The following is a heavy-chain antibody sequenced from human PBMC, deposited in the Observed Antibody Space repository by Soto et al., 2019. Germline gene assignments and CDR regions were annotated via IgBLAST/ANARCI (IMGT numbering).Heavy chain of an antibody. CDR3: ARGRTVRNYADDSSDYFYFFDY. V-gene: IGHV4-59*01. Sequence: SENLSLTSTVSGDSISTFYWGWMRQSIGKELEWIGYVYYTGSTNYNPSLKSRVTISVDRSKNQFSLKLTSANAADTAVYYCARGRTVRNYADDSSDYFYFFDYWGQGTQV. CDR1: GDSISTFY. J-gene: IGHJ4*02. D-gene: IGHD3-22*01. CDR2: VYYTGST.